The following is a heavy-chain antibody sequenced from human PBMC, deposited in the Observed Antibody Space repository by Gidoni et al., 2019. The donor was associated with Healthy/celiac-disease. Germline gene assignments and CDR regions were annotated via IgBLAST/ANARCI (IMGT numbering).Heavy chain of an antibody. CDR1: GGSISSSSYY. CDR2: IYYSGST. D-gene: IGHD6-19*01. Sequence: QLQLQESGPGLVKPSEALSLTCTVSGGSISSSSYYWGWIRQPPGKGLEWIGSIYYSGSTYYNPSLKSRVTISVDTSKNQFSLKLSSVTAADTAVYYCARHNSSGWGSRPQNAFDIWGQGTMVTVSS. CDR3: ARHNSSGWGSRPQNAFDI. J-gene: IGHJ3*02. V-gene: IGHV4-39*01.